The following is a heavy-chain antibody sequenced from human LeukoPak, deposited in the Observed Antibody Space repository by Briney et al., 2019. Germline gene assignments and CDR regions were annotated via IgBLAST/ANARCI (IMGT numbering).Heavy chain of an antibody. J-gene: IGHJ4*02. CDR1: GYTFTSYG. D-gene: IGHD3-3*01. CDR3: ARAHHDFWSGYYHRHFDY. V-gene: IGHV1-18*01. Sequence: ASVKVSCKASGYTFTSYGISWVRQAPGQGLEWMGWISAYNGNTNYAQKLQGRVTMTTDTSTSTAYMELRSLRSDDTAVYYCARAHHDFWSGYYHRHFDYWGQGTLVTVSS. CDR2: ISAYNGNT.